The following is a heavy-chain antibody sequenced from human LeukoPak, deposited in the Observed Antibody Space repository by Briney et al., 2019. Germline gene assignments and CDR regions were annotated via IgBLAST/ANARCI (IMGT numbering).Heavy chain of an antibody. CDR3: ARDYSVST. D-gene: IGHD5/OR15-5a*01. CDR1: GYTFTGHY. CDR2: INPNSGGT. Sequence: ASVKVSCKASGYTFTGHYMHWVRQAPGQGLEWMGWINPNSGGTNYAQKLQGRVTMTRDTSISTAYMELSRLRSDDTAVYYCARDYSVSTWGQGTLVTVSS. J-gene: IGHJ4*02. V-gene: IGHV1-2*02.